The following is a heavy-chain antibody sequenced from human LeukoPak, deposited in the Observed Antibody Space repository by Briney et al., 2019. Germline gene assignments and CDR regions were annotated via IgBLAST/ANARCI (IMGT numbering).Heavy chain of an antibody. V-gene: IGHV1-18*01. CDR3: AREATVYGDYDAFDI. Sequence: ASVKVSCKTIGGRFKSYGFSWVRQAPGQGLERMGWISVYNNDTTYAQNFQGRVTMTTDTSTNTAFLELRSLRFDDTAVYYCAREATVYGDYDAFDIWGQGTMITVSS. CDR2: ISVYNNDT. CDR1: GGRFKSYG. D-gene: IGHD4-17*01. J-gene: IGHJ3*02.